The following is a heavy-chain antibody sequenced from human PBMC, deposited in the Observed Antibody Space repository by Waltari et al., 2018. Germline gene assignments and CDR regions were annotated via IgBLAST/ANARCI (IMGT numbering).Heavy chain of an antibody. J-gene: IGHJ4*02. V-gene: IGHV4-39*07. D-gene: IGHD2-15*01. CDR3: ARDIVVVVAATSHFDY. CDR2: IYYSGST. Sequence: QLQLQESGPGLVKPSEALSLTCPVSGGSLSSSSYYWGWIRKPPGKGLEWIGSIYYSGSTYYNPSLKSRVTISVDTSKNQFSLKLSSVTAADTAVYYCARDIVVVVAATSHFDYWGQGTLVTVSS. CDR1: GGSLSSSSYY.